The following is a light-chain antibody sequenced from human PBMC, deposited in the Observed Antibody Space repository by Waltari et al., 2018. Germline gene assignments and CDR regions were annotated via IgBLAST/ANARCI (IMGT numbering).Light chain of an antibody. CDR3: QHYVRLPVT. Sequence: EIVLTQSPGTLSLSPGERVTLSCRASQRFSRALAWYQQKPGKAPRLLIYGASSRATGIPDRFSGSGSGTDFSLTISRLEPEDFAVYYCQHYVRLPVTFGQGTKVEIK. V-gene: IGKV3-20*01. CDR1: QRFSRA. CDR2: GAS. J-gene: IGKJ1*01.